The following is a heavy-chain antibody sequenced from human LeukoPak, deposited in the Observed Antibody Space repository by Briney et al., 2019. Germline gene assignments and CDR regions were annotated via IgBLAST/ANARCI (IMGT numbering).Heavy chain of an antibody. J-gene: IGHJ4*02. CDR2: INHSGST. Sequence: SETLSLTCAVYGGSFSGYYWSWIRQPPGKGLEWIGEINHSGSTNYNPSLKSRVTISVDTSKNQFSLKLSSVTAADTAVYYCARGPSFPGYFDYWGQGTLVTVSS. V-gene: IGHV4-34*01. CDR3: ARGPSFPGYFDY. CDR1: GGSFSGYY. D-gene: IGHD2-21*01.